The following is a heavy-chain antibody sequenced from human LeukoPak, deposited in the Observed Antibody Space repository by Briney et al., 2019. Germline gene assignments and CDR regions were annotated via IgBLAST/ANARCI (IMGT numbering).Heavy chain of an antibody. J-gene: IGHJ4*02. D-gene: IGHD2-21*02. CDR1: GGSISSYF. Sequence: SETLSLTCTVSGGSISSYFWSWIRQPAGKGLEWIGRIYTSGSTNYNPSLMSRVTMSVDTSKNQFSLKLTSVTAADTAVYYCAREHIVVVTAIDWGQGTLVTVSS. V-gene: IGHV4-4*07. CDR2: IYTSGST. CDR3: AREHIVVVTAID.